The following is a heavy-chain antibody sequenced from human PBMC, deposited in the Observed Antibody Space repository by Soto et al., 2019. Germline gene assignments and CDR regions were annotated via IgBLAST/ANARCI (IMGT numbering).Heavy chain of an antibody. CDR3: ARQYRVAGILDF. D-gene: IGHD6-19*01. CDR2: IYNSGST. CDR1: GHSISSGDYY. V-gene: IGHV4-31*03. J-gene: IGHJ4*02. Sequence: QVQLKESGPGLVKPSQTLSLTCTVSGHSISSGDYYWSWIRQHPGKGLEWIGYIYNSGSTYYNTSLKSRVTISVDTTNNQFSLKVNSVTAADTAVYFCARQYRVAGILDFWGQGTLVTVSS.